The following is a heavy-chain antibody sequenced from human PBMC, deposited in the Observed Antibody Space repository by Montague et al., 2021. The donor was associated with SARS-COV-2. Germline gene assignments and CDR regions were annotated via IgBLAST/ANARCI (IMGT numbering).Heavy chain of an antibody. CDR1: GGSFSDNI. CDR2: MYPGGST. CDR3: ARGTYAAGLAF. J-gene: IGHJ4*02. V-gene: IGHV4-34*01. D-gene: IGHD6-13*01. Sequence: SETLSLTCADHGGSFSDNIWTWVRQPPGKGLEWMGEMYPGGSTHYNPSLRSRVTMSRDSPERQFSLTLNSVTAADAAIYYCARGTYAAGLAFWGQGALVIVSS.